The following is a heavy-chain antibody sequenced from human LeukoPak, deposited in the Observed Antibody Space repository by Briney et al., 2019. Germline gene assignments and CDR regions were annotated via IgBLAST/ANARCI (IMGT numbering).Heavy chain of an antibody. Sequence: ASVKVSCKASGYTFTSYGISWVRQAPGQGLEWMGWISAYNGNTNYAQKLQGRVTMTTDTFTSTAYMELRSLRSDDTAVYYCARRDYYYDSSGYYEGSYWGQGTLVTVSS. CDR2: ISAYNGNT. J-gene: IGHJ4*02. D-gene: IGHD3-22*01. CDR3: ARRDYYYDSSGYYEGSY. CDR1: GYTFTSYG. V-gene: IGHV1-18*01.